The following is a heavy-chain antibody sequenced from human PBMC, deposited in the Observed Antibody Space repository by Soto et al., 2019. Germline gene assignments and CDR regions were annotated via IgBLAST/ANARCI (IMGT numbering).Heavy chain of an antibody. CDR2: IRSKANSYAT. V-gene: IGHV3-73*01. D-gene: IGHD2-2*01. CDR3: TRRDVVVPAADFDY. Sequence: GGSLRLSCAASGFTFSGSAMHWVRQASGKGLEWVGRIRSKANSYATAYAASVKGRFTISRDDSKNTAYLQMNSLKTEDPAVYYCTRRDVVVPAADFDYWGQGTLVTVSS. J-gene: IGHJ4*02. CDR1: GFTFSGSA.